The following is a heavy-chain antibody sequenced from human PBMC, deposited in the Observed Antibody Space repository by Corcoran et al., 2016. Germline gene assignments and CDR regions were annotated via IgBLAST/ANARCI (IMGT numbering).Heavy chain of an antibody. D-gene: IGHD6-25*01. V-gene: IGHV3-48*02. CDR1: GFTFSSYS. CDR3: ARGDSASFDY. J-gene: IGHJ4*02. CDR2: ISSSSSTI. Sequence: EVQLVESGGGLVQPGGSLRLSCAASGFTFSSYSMNWVRQAPGKGLEWVSYISSSSSTIYYADSVKGRFNISRDNAKNSLYLQMNSLRDEDTAVYYGARGDSASFDYWGQGTLVTVSS.